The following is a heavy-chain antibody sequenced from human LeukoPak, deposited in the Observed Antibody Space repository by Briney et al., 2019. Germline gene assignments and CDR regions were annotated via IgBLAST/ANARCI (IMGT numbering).Heavy chain of an antibody. Sequence: GGSLRLSCAGSGFMFYDYGMNWVRHAPGKGLEWVAGINWRGGFTAYADSVKGRFTISRDNAKNSLYLQMHTLSAEDTALYYCARDVRTGTGAIFDYWGQGTLVTVSS. V-gene: IGHV3-20*04. CDR3: ARDVRTGTGAIFDY. CDR1: GFMFYDYG. D-gene: IGHD1-1*01. CDR2: INWRGGFT. J-gene: IGHJ4*02.